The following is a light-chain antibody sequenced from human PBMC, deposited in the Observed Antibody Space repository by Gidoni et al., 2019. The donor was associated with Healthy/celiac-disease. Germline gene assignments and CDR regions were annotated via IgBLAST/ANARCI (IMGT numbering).Light chain of an antibody. CDR3: QSYDSSLSGF. CDR2: GNS. V-gene: IGLV1-40*01. J-gene: IGLJ2*01. CDR1: SPNIGAGYD. Sequence: QSVLPPPPPVSGAPGQRVTISCTGSSPNIGAGYDVHWYQQLPGTAPKLLIYGNSKRPAGVPDRFSGSKSGTSASLAITGLQAEDEADYYCQSYDSSLSGFFGGGTKLTVL.